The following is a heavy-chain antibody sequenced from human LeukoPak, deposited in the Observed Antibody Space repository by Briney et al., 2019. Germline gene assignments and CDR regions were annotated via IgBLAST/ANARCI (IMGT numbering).Heavy chain of an antibody. D-gene: IGHD5-18*01. J-gene: IGHJ4*02. V-gene: IGHV4-38-2*02. CDR1: GYSISSGYY. CDR3: AALIDTAMSSFDY. Sequence: SETLSLTCTVSGYSISSGYYWGWIRQPPGKGLEWIGSIYHSGSTYYNPSLKSRVTISVDTSKNQFSPKLSSVTAADTAVYYCAALIDTAMSSFDYWGQGTLVTVSS. CDR2: IYHSGST.